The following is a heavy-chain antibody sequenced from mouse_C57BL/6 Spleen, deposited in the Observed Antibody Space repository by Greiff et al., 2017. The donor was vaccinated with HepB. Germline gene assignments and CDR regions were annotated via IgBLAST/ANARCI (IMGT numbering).Heavy chain of an antibody. Sequence: QVQLKQSGPELVKPGASVKISCKASGYTFTDYYINWVKQRPGQGLEWIGWIFPGSGSTYYNEKFKGKATLTVDKSSSTAYMLLSSLTSEDSAVYFGARSEKRGRSDGYYRYFDVWGTGTTVTVSS. D-gene: IGHD2-3*01. CDR3: ARSEKRGRSDGYYRYFDV. J-gene: IGHJ1*03. CDR2: IFPGSGST. V-gene: IGHV1-75*01. CDR1: GYTFTDYY.